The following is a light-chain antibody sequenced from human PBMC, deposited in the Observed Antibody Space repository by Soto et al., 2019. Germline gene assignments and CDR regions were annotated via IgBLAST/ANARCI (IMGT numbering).Light chain of an antibody. V-gene: IGKV1-27*01. J-gene: IGKJ1*01. CDR3: QQYDSYSRT. Sequence: DIQMTQSPSSLSASVGDRFTITCRATQGISNYLAWYQQNPGKVPKLLIYAASTLQSGVPSRFSGSGCATEFTLSVSSLQPDDFGTYYCQQYDSYSRTFGQGTKV. CDR1: QGISNY. CDR2: AAS.